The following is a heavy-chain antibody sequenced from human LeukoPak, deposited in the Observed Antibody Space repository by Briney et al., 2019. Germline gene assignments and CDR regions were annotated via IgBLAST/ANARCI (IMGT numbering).Heavy chain of an antibody. CDR1: GGSISSYY. Sequence: SETLSLTCTVSGGSISSYYWSWIRQPPGKGLEWIGYIYYSGSTNYIPSPKSRVTISVDTSKNQFSLRLSSVTAADTALYYCARDCSSSSCYDYWGQGTLVTVSS. CDR3: ARDCSSSSCYDY. CDR2: IYYSGST. D-gene: IGHD2-2*01. J-gene: IGHJ4*02. V-gene: IGHV4-59*01.